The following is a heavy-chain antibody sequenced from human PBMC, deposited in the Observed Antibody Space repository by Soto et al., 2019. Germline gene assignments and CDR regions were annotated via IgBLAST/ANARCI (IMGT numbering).Heavy chain of an antibody. CDR1: GFTFSSYS. D-gene: IGHD6-13*01. CDR3: AREKDSSSWFGHRWFDP. Sequence: PGGSLRLSCAASGFTFSSYSMNWVRQAPGKGLEWVSYISSSSSTIYYADTVKGRFTISRDNAKNSLYLQMNSLRAEDTAVYYCAREKDSSSWFGHRWFDPWGQGTLVTVSS. V-gene: IGHV3-48*01. CDR2: ISSSSSTI. J-gene: IGHJ5*02.